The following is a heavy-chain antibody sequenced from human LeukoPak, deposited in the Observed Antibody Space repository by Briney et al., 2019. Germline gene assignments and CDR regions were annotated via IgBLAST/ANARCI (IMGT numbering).Heavy chain of an antibody. CDR2: INPNNGGT. Sequence: ASVKVSCKASGYTFTGHYMHLVRQAPAQGLEWMGWINPNNGGTNYAQKFQGRVTMTRDTSISTAYMELSRLRSDDTAVYYCARDSYSSSPTGYFDYWGQGTLVTVSS. CDR1: GYTFTGHY. J-gene: IGHJ4*02. V-gene: IGHV1-2*02. D-gene: IGHD6-6*01. CDR3: ARDSYSSSPTGYFDY.